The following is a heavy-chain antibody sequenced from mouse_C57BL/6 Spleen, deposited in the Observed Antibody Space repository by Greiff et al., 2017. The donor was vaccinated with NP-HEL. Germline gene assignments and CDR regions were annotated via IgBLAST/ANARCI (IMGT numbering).Heavy chain of an antibody. D-gene: IGHD1-1*01. V-gene: IGHV14-1*01. CDR2: IDPEDGDT. Sequence: EVHLVESGAELVRPGASVKLSCTASGFNIKDYYMHWVKQRPEQGLEWIGRIDPEDGDTEYAPKFQGKATMTADTSSNTAYLQLSSLTSEDTAVYYCTTDYYGSSLWFAYWGQGTLVTVSA. CDR3: TTDYYGSSLWFAY. J-gene: IGHJ3*01. CDR1: GFNIKDYY.